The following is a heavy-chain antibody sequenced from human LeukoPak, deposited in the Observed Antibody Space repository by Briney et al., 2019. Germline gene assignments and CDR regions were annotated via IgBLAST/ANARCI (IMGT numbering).Heavy chain of an antibody. D-gene: IGHD5-24*01. J-gene: IGHJ4*02. Sequence: GGSLRLSCAASGFRFDVHDIHWVRQIPGKGLEWVSGISWNGGPARYADSVKGRFNISRDNAKSSLYLQMSSLRAEDTAVYYCARDRSDGYNKNDYWGQGTLVTVSS. V-gene: IGHV3-20*04. CDR3: ARDRSDGYNKNDY. CDR1: GFRFDVHD. CDR2: ISWNGGPA.